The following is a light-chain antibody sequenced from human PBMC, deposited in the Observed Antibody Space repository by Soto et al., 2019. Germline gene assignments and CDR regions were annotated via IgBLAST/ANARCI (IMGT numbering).Light chain of an antibody. CDR1: NSNVDTNY. J-gene: IGLJ2*01. CDR3: SANDDSLGGPV. CDR2: SND. Sequence: QAVVTQPPSASGTPGQRVTISCSGSNSNVDTNYVYWYQQVAGTAPKLLIYSNDQRPSGVPDRFSASKSGTSASLDISGLRSEDEADYYCSANDDSLGGPVFGGGTKLTVL. V-gene: IGLV1-47*02.